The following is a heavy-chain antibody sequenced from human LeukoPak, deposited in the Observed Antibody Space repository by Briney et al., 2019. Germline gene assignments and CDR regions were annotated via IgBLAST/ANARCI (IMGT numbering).Heavy chain of an antibody. Sequence: GALKLSCAASGFTFNNAWMSWVRQAPGKGLEGVGRIKSKTDGGTTDYAAPVKGRFTISRDDSKNTLYLQMNSLKTEDTAVYYCTTGGYDILTGDAFDIWGQGTMVTVSS. D-gene: IGHD3-9*01. V-gene: IGHV3-15*01. CDR1: GFTFNNAW. J-gene: IGHJ3*02. CDR3: TTGGYDILTGDAFDI. CDR2: IKSKTDGGTT.